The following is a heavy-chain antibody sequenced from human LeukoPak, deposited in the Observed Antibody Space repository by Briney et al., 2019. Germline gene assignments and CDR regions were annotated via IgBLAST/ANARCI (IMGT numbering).Heavy chain of an antibody. D-gene: IGHD2-15*01. CDR1: GYSISSGYF. CDR3: ARDIGWTKGPFDY. V-gene: IGHV4-38-2*01. J-gene: IGHJ4*02. CDR2: IFHDGRT. Sequence: SETLSLTCEVPGYSISSGYFWAWIRQSPGKGLEVIAGIFHDGRTYYNPSVQSRVTISVDTFRNRFSLKLKSVTAADAAVYYCARDIGWTKGPFDYWGQGTLVTVSS.